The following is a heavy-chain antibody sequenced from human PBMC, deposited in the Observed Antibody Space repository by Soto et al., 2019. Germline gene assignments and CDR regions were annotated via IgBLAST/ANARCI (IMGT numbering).Heavy chain of an antibody. J-gene: IGHJ4*02. CDR1: GFTFSTFW. Sequence: EVQLVESGGGLVQPGGSLRLSCAVSGFTFSTFWMHWVRQAPGEGLVWVSRINTDGSSTSYADSVKGRFTISRDNAKNTLYLQMNSLRVEDTAMYYCATRGVDTVGLSYWGQGTLVTVSS. CDR3: ATRGVDTVGLSY. D-gene: IGHD3-10*01. V-gene: IGHV3-74*01. CDR2: INTDGSST.